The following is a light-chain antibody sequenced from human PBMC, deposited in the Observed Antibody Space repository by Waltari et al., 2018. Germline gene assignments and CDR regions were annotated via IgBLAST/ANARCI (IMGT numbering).Light chain of an antibody. CDR1: NMGSKS. V-gene: IGLV3-21*04. J-gene: IGLJ2*01. CDR2: DDI. CDR3: QVWDTSSDHVV. Sequence: SYVLTQPPSVSVAPGKTARISCGGNNMGSKSVHWYQQKPGQAPVLIIYDDIDRPSGVPGRFSGSNSGNPATLTISRVEAVDEADYYCQVWDTSSDHVVFGGGTKLTVL.